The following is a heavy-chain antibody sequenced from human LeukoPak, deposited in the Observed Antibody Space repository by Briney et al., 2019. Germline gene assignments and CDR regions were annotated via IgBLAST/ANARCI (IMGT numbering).Heavy chain of an antibody. CDR1: GFTFSSYA. CDR2: ISGSGGST. D-gene: IGHD1-26*01. CDR3: ARDRVGYNWFDP. V-gene: IGHV3-23*01. Sequence: GGSLRLSCAASGFTFSSYAMSWVRQAPGKGLEWVSAISGSGGSTYYADSVKGRFTISRDNSKNTLYLQMNSLRAEDTAVYYCARDRVGYNWFDPWGQGTLVTVSS. J-gene: IGHJ5*02.